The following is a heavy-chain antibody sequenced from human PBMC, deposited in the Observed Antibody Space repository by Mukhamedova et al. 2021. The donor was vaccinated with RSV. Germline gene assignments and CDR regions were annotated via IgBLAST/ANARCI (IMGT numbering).Heavy chain of an antibody. V-gene: IGHV3-74*01. CDR3: LRLACGSGCYGWFDP. J-gene: IGHJ5*02. D-gene: IGHD2-2*01. Sequence: VSRISGDGRTTTYADSVKGRFTISGDNAKSTLYLQMNSLRAEDTAIYYCLRLACGSGCYGWFDPWGQGTLVTVSS. CDR2: ISGDGRTT.